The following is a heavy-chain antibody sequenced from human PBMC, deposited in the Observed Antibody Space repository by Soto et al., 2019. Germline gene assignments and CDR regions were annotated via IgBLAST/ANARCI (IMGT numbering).Heavy chain of an antibody. D-gene: IGHD1-26*01. CDR2: IWYDESYE. V-gene: IGHV3-33*01. Sequence: QVQLVESGGGVVQPGRSLRLSCAASGFTLSTYVMQWVRQAPGKGLEWVTVIWYDESYEYYADSVKGRFTISRDNSKNTLYLQMNSLRVEDTAVYYCARGVGAFPRFDYWGQGTLVIVSS. CDR3: ARGVGAFPRFDY. J-gene: IGHJ4*02. CDR1: GFTLSTYV.